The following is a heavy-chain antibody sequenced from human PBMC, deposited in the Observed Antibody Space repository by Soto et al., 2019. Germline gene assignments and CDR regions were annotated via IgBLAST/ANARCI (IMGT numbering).Heavy chain of an antibody. D-gene: IGHD6-19*01. V-gene: IGHV4-59*01. Sequence: SETLSLTCTFSCGSIISYYWSWIRQPPGKGLGWIGYIYYSGSTNYNPSLKSRVTISVATSKNQFSLKLSSVTAADTAVYYCARDRSIAVAGAYNWFDPWGQGTLVTVSS. CDR2: IYYSGST. CDR1: CGSIISYY. CDR3: ARDRSIAVAGAYNWFDP. J-gene: IGHJ5*02.